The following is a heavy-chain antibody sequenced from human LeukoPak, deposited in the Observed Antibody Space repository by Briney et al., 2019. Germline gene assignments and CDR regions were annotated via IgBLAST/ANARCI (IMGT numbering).Heavy chain of an antibody. CDR2: INHSGST. J-gene: IGHJ5*02. CDR1: GGSFSGYY. V-gene: IGHV4-34*01. Sequence: SETLSLTCAVYGGSFSGYYWSWIRQPPGKGLEWIGEINHSGSTNYNPSLKSRVTISVDTSKNQFSLKLSSVTAADTAVYYCARDLGCSSTSCYDWFDPWGQGTLVTVSS. CDR3: ARDLGCSSTSCYDWFDP. D-gene: IGHD2-2*01.